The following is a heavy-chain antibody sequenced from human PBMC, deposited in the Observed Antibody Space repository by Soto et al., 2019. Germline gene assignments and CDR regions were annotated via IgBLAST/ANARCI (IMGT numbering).Heavy chain of an antibody. Sequence: GGSLRLSCAASGFTFSSYSMNWVRQAPGKGLEWVSYISSSSSTIYYADSVKGRFTISRDNAKYSLYLQMNSLRDEDTAVYYCARGTGTLRAIPPNYYYYGMDVWGQGTTVTVSS. CDR3: ARGTGTLRAIPPNYYYYGMDV. V-gene: IGHV3-48*02. J-gene: IGHJ6*02. D-gene: IGHD2-2*02. CDR2: ISSSSSTI. CDR1: GFTFSSYS.